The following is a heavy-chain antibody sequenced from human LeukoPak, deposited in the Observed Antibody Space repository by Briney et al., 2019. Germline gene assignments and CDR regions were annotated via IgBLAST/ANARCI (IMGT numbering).Heavy chain of an antibody. Sequence: GGSLRLSCAASGFTFSSYGMHWVRQAPGKGLEWVAFIRYDGTNKYYADSVKGRFTISRDNSKNTLYLQMNSLRAEDTAVYYCARDPSNYYYDSSGYPDYWGQGTLVTVSS. CDR1: GFTFSSYG. CDR3: ARDPSNYYYDSSGYPDY. CDR2: IRYDGTNK. V-gene: IGHV3-30*02. D-gene: IGHD3-22*01. J-gene: IGHJ4*02.